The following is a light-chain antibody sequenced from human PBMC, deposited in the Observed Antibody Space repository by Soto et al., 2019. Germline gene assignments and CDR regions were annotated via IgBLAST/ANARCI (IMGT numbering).Light chain of an antibody. CDR1: QSISSY. CDR2: AAS. Sequence: DIQMTQSPSSLSASVGDRVTITCRASQSISSYLNWYQQKPGKAPKVLIYAASGLPSGVPSRFSGSGSGTDFTLTISSLQPEDFATYYCQQSYSTPYTFGQGTKLEVK. V-gene: IGKV1-39*01. CDR3: QQSYSTPYT. J-gene: IGKJ2*01.